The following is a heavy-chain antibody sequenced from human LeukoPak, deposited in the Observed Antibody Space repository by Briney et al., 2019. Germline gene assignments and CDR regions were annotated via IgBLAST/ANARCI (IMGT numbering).Heavy chain of an antibody. Sequence: GGSLRLSCAASGFTFSSYEMNWVRQAPGKGLEWVSYISSSGSTIYYADSVKGRFTISRDNSKNTLYLQMNSLRAEDTAVYYCAKDSSRRLVFFDYWGQGTLVTVSS. CDR1: GFTFSSYE. CDR2: ISSSGSTI. CDR3: AKDSSRRLVFFDY. J-gene: IGHJ4*02. D-gene: IGHD3-9*01. V-gene: IGHV3-48*03.